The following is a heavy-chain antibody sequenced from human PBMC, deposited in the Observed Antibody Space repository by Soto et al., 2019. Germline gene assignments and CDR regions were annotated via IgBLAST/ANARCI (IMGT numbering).Heavy chain of an antibody. V-gene: IGHV2-5*02. CDR1: GFSLSTSGVG. J-gene: IGHJ4*02. Sequence: QITLKESGPTLVKPTQTLTLTCTFSGFSLSTSGVGVGWIRQPPGKALEWLALIYWDDDKRYSPSLNSRLTITQDTSKHQVVLTMTNTDPVDTATYYCAHSYVVSSGRQWLLDYWGQGTLVTVSS. D-gene: IGHD6-19*01. CDR3: AHSYVVSSGRQWLLDY. CDR2: IYWDDDK.